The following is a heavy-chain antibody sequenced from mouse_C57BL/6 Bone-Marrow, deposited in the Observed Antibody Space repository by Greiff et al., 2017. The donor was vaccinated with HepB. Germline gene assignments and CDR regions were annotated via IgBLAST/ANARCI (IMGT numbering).Heavy chain of an antibody. CDR2: IYPGDGDT. D-gene: IGHD1-1*01. Sequence: VQLQQSGAELVKPGASVKISCKASGYAFSSYWMNWVKQRPGKGLEWIGQIYPGDGDTNYNGKFKGKATLTADKSSSTAYMQLSSLTSEDSAVYFCARSDYYGRRDYWGQGTTLTVSS. CDR3: ARSDYYGRRDY. CDR1: GYAFSSYW. V-gene: IGHV1-80*01. J-gene: IGHJ2*01.